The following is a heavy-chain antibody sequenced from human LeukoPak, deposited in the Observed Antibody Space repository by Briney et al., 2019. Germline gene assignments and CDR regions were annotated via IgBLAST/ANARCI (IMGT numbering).Heavy chain of an antibody. J-gene: IGHJ3*02. V-gene: IGHV4-59*01. CDR3: ARDLYSSGWYGSDAFDI. CDR2: IYYSGST. Sequence: SETLSLTCTVSGGSISSYYWSWIRQPPGKGLEWIGYIYYSGSTNYKPSLKSRVTISVVTSKNQFSLKLSSVTAADTAVYYCARDLYSSGWYGSDAFDIWGQGTMVTVSS. CDR1: GGSISSYY. D-gene: IGHD6-19*01.